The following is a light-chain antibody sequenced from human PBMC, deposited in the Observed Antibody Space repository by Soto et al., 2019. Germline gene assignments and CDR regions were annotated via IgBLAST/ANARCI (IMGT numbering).Light chain of an antibody. CDR3: TSFTSDNLYV. CDR2: HVS. J-gene: IGLJ1*01. CDR1: SSDFGGYNY. V-gene: IGLV2-14*03. Sequence: QSVLTQPASVSGSPGQSITISCTGTSSDFGGYNYVSWYQQYPGKVPKLLIYHVSNRPSGVSNRFSGSKSGNTASLTISGLQAEDDADYFCTSFTSDNLYVFGTGTKVTV.